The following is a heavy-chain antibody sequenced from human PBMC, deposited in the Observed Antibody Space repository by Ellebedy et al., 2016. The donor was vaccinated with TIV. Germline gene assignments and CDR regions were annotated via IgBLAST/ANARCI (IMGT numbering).Heavy chain of an antibody. CDR3: GRRFGWGTVSGSMNVDV. Sequence: MPGGSLRLSCTVSGDSIRSQKYYWAWVRLPPGKGLEWIGSIYFRWATYYNPSLKSRVTMSVDTSKNLFSVRLTSVTAADTAIYYCGRRFGWGTVSGSMNVDVWGQGTTVTVAS. J-gene: IGHJ6*02. D-gene: IGHD3-9*01. V-gene: IGHV4-39*02. CDR2: IYFRWAT. CDR1: GDSIRSQKYY.